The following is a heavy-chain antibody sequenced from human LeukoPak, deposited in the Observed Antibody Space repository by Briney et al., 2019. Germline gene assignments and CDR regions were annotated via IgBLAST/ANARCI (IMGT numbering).Heavy chain of an antibody. CDR1: GFTFSSYA. Sequence: HTGGSLRLSCAVSGFTFSSYAMSWVRQAPGKGLEWVSTISNSGGTTYYADSVKGRFTISRDDSENTLYLQMNSLRAEDTAVYYCAKATGYLLWGQGTLVTVSS. V-gene: IGHV3-23*01. J-gene: IGHJ4*02. D-gene: IGHD1-14*01. CDR3: AKATGYLL. CDR2: ISNSGGTT.